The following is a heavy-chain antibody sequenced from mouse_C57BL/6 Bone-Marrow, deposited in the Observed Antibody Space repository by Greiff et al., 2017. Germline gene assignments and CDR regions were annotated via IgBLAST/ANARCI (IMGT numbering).Heavy chain of an antibody. J-gene: IGHJ3*01. CDR2: ISNGGGST. CDR3: ARPVYYDYDAAY. D-gene: IGHD2-4*01. CDR1: GFTFSDYY. V-gene: IGHV5-12*01. Sequence: EVHLVESGGGLVQPGGSLKLSCAASGFTFSDYYMYWVRQTPEKRLEWVAYISNGGGSTYYPDTVKGRFTISRDNAKNTLYLQMSRLKSEDTAMYYCARPVYYDYDAAYWGQGTLGTVSA.